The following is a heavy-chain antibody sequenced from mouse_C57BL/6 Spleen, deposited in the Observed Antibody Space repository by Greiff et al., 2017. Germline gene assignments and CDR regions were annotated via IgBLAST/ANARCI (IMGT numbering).Heavy chain of an antibody. D-gene: IGHD1-1*01. CDR1: GFTFSSYA. V-gene: IGHV5-9-1*02. Sequence: EVKVVESGEGLVKPGGSLKLSCAASGFTFSSYAMSWVRQTPEKRLEWVAYISSGGDYIYYADTVKGRFTISRDNARNTLYLQMSSLKSEDTAMYYWTREGDYYGSSYRYFDVWGTGTTVTVSS. J-gene: IGHJ1*03. CDR2: ISSGGDYI. CDR3: TREGDYYGSSYRYFDV.